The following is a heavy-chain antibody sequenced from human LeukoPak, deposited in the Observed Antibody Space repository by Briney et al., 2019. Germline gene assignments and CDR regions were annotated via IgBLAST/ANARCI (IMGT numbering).Heavy chain of an antibody. CDR1: GFTFTNYA. J-gene: IGHJ4*02. D-gene: IGHD3-10*01. Sequence: GGSLRLSCAASGFTFTNYAMSWVRQAPGKGLEWVSAISGSGGSTYYADSVKGRFTISRDNSKNTLYLQMNSLRAEDTAVYYCAKSASIRGAPLFDYWGQGTLVTVSS. CDR3: AKSASIRGAPLFDY. V-gene: IGHV3-23*01. CDR2: ISGSGGST.